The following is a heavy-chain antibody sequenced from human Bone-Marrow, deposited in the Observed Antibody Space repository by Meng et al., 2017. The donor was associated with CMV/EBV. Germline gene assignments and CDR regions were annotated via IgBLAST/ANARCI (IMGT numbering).Heavy chain of an antibody. Sequence: GESLKISCAASGFTFSSYEMNWVRQAPGKGLEWVSYISSSSSTIYYADSVKGRFTISRDNAKNSLYLQMNSLRAEDTAVYYCAREVWAALVVAATFWFDPWRQGTLVTVSS. V-gene: IGHV3-48*03. D-gene: IGHD2-15*01. CDR2: ISSSSSTI. CDR3: AREVWAALVVAATFWFDP. CDR1: GFTFSSYE. J-gene: IGHJ5*02.